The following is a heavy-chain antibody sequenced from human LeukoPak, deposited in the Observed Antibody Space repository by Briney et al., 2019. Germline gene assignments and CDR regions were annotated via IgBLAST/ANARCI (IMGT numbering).Heavy chain of an antibody. CDR2: IYYSGST. CDR1: GGSISSSSYY. Sequence: SETLSLTCTVSGGSISSSSYYWGWIRQPPGKGLEWIGSIYYSGSTYYNPSLKSRVTISVDTSKNQFSLKLSSVTAADTAVYYCASAPNYYGSGMPRGFDPWGQGTLVTVSS. D-gene: IGHD3-10*01. J-gene: IGHJ5*02. V-gene: IGHV4-39*07. CDR3: ASAPNYYGSGMPRGFDP.